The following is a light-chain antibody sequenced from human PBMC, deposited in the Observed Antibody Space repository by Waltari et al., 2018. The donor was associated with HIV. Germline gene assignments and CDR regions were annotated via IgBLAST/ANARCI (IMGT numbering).Light chain of an antibody. J-gene: IGLJ1*01. CDR3: ASWDASLSGHYV. CDR2: RNN. CDR1: SSNIGRNY. V-gene: IGLV1-47*01. Sequence: QSVLTQPPSASGTPGQRVTISCSGSSSNIGRNYVYWYQQVPGTAPTLLLYRNNQRPSGVPDRFSGSKSGTSASLAISGLRSEDEADYYCASWDASLSGHYVFGPGTRVTVL.